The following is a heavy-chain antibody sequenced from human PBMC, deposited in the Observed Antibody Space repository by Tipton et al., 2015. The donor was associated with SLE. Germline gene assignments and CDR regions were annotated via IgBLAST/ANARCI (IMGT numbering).Heavy chain of an antibody. CDR2: IYQSGST. CDR3: ARGSGSYGDFDY. J-gene: IGHJ4*02. V-gene: IGHV4-30-2*01. Sequence: TLSLTCAVSGGSISSGGYSWSWIRQPPGKGLEWIGYIYQSGSTYYNPSLKSRVTIPVDTSKNQFSLKLSSVTAADTAVYYCARGSGSYGDFDYWGQGTLVTVSS. CDR1: GGSISSGGYS. D-gene: IGHD1-26*01.